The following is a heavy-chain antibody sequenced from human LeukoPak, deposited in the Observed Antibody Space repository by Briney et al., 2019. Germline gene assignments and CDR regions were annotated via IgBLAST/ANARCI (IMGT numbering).Heavy chain of an antibody. Sequence: GGSLRLSCTASGFIFGDHAMSWVRQAPGKGLEWVSVIYSGGSTYYADSVKGRFTISRDNSKNTLYLQMNSLRAEDTAVYYCASVGPSYDFWSGYYRDFDYWGQGTLVTVSS. D-gene: IGHD3-3*01. CDR2: IYSGGST. V-gene: IGHV3-66*02. CDR3: ASVGPSYDFWSGYYRDFDY. CDR1: GFIFGDHA. J-gene: IGHJ4*02.